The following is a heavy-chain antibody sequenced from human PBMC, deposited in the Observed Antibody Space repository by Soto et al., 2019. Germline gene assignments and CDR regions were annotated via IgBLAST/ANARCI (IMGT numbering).Heavy chain of an antibody. J-gene: IGHJ5*02. V-gene: IGHV3-23*01. CDR2: ISGSGNYT. D-gene: IGHD3-9*01. CDR1: GFTFSNFA. CDR3: AKAPDILGRENWVDP. Sequence: EVQLLESGGGLVQPGGSLRLSCAASGFTFSNFAMNWVRQAPAKGLEWVSAISGSGNYTYYADSVKGRFTISRDNSKNTLYLQMNSLRAADTAVYYCAKAPDILGRENWVDPWGQGTLVTVSS.